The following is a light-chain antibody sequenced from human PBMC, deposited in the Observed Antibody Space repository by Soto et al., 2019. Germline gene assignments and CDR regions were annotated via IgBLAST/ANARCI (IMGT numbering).Light chain of an antibody. CDR3: SSFGGGNKVL. J-gene: IGLJ3*02. Sequence: QSVLTQPPSASGAPGQSVTISCTGTSSDVGGYNFVSWYQQHPGKVPKTVIYAVIKRPSGVPDRFSGSKSGNTASLTVSGRQAEDEADYYRSSFGGGNKVLFGGGTKLTVL. CDR1: SSDVGGYNF. CDR2: AVI. V-gene: IGLV2-8*01.